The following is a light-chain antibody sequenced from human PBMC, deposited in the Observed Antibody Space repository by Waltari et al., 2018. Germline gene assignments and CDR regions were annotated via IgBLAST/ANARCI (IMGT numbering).Light chain of an antibody. V-gene: IGKV1-12*01. Sequence: DIQMTQSPSSVSASVGDRVTITCRASQYIRNWLAWYQQKPGKAPELRISAASTLQSGVPSRFSGSGSGTDFTLTISSLQPEDFATYYCQQTYSFPLTFGGGTKVEIK. CDR1: QYIRNW. CDR3: QQTYSFPLT. J-gene: IGKJ4*01. CDR2: AAS.